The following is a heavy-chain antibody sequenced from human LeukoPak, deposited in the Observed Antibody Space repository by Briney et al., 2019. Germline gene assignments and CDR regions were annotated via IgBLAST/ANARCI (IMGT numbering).Heavy chain of an antibody. J-gene: IGHJ6*02. V-gene: IGHV1-18*01. CDR2: ISAYNGNT. Sequence: ASVKVSCKASGYTFTSYGISWVRQAPGQGLEWMGWISAYNGNTNYAQKLQGRVTMTTDTSTSTAYMELRSLRSDDTAVYYCARDRRTSSSLYYYYYYGMDVWGQGTTVTVSS. D-gene: IGHD6-13*01. CDR1: GYTFTSYG. CDR3: ARDRRTSSSLYYYYYYGMDV.